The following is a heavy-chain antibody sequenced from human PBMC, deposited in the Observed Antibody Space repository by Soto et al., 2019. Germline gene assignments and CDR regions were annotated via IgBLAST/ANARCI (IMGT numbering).Heavy chain of an antibody. Sequence: GGSLRLSCAASGFTFSSYGMHWVRQAPGKGLEWVSFICNNSSTIYYADSVKGRFTISRDNAKNSLYLQMNSLRAEDTAVYYCARDYSSYGPFDYWGQGTLVTVSS. CDR3: ARDYSSYGPFDY. CDR1: GFTFSSYG. V-gene: IGHV3-48*01. CDR2: ICNNSSTI. D-gene: IGHD5-18*01. J-gene: IGHJ4*02.